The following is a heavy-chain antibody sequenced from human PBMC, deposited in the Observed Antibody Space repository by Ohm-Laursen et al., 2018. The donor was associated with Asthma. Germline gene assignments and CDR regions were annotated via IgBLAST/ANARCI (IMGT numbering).Heavy chain of an antibody. Sequence: GSLRLSCAASGFTFSTYAMNWVRQAPGKGLEWVSAISGSGGSTYYADSVKGRFTISRDNSKNTLYLQMNSLRAEDTAVYYCAKPPIAAAGNFDYWGQGTLVTVSS. CDR2: ISGSGGST. D-gene: IGHD6-13*01. V-gene: IGHV3-23*01. J-gene: IGHJ4*02. CDR3: AKPPIAAAGNFDY. CDR1: GFTFSTYA.